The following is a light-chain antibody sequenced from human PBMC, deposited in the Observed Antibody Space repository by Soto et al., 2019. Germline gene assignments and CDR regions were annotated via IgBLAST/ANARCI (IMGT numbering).Light chain of an antibody. V-gene: IGLV3-21*01. Sequence: SYELTQPPSVSVAPGKTASISCGGNDIGSKGVHWYQQKPGQAPVLVIYSDTDLPPVITERFSGSNSATLATLTISRVEAGDESDYYCQVWDSGSAHVVFGGGTKLNVL. CDR1: DIGSKG. J-gene: IGLJ2*01. CDR2: SDT. CDR3: QVWDSGSAHVV.